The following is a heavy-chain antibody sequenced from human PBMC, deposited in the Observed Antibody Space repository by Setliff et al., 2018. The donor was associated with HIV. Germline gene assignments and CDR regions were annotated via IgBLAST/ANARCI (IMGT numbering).Heavy chain of an antibody. J-gene: IGHJ5*02. CDR1: GFTFDDYG. V-gene: IGHV4-38-2*01. D-gene: IGHD6-19*01. Sequence: LSCAASGFTFDDYGMSWVRQAPGKGLEWVGSIYHSGTTYYNPSLKSRVTISVDTSKNQFSLKLTSMTAADTAVYYCARLRREEQWLVRGWFDPWGQGTLVTVS. CDR3: ARLRREEQWLVRGWFDP. CDR2: IYHSGTT.